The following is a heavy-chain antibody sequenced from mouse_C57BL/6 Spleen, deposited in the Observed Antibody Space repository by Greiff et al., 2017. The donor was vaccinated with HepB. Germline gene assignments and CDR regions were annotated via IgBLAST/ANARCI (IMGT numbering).Heavy chain of an antibody. CDR3: AREGAYDGYPAWFAY. Sequence: QVQLQQSGAELVRPGTSVKLSCKASGYTFTSYWMHWVKQRPGQGLEWIGVIDPSDSYTNYNQKFKGKATLTVDTSSSTAYMQLSSLTSEDSAVYYCAREGAYDGYPAWFAYWGQGTLVTVSA. J-gene: IGHJ3*01. D-gene: IGHD2-3*01. CDR1: GYTFTSYW. V-gene: IGHV1-59*01. CDR2: IDPSDSYT.